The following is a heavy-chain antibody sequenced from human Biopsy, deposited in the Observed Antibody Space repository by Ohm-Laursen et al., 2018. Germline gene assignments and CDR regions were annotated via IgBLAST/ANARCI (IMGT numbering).Heavy chain of an antibody. CDR2: INPTGGTT. CDR3: ARDETGSSVFGPYYYGMDV. CDR1: GGSFTKYA. Sequence: GASVKVSCKPSGGSFTKYAFNWVRQAPGQGLEWMGIINPTGGTTSYAEKFQGRVTLTRDTSTGTVYLELNSLIYEDTALYYCARDETGSSVFGPYYYGMDVWGQGTTVTVSS. V-gene: IGHV1-46*01. J-gene: IGHJ6*02. D-gene: IGHD3-9*01.